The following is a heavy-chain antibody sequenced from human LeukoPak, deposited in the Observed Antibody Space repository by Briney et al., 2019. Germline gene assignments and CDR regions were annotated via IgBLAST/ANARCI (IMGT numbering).Heavy chain of an antibody. V-gene: IGHV1-46*01. CDR2: IIPSGGAT. D-gene: IGHD5-18*01. Sequence: ASVKVSCKASGYTFTSYHVHWVRQAPGHGLEWMGRIIPSGGATTYAQRFQGRVTMTSDTSTTTVYMELSSLRSEDTAIYYCARDLGYSYGHCFDYWGQGTLVTVSS. CDR3: ARDLGYSYGHCFDY. J-gene: IGHJ4*02. CDR1: GYTFTSYH.